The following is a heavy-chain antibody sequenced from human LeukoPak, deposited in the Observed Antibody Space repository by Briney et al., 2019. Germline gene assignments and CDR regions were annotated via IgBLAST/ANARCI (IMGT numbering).Heavy chain of an antibody. CDR1: GGSISSGGYY. D-gene: IGHD3-22*01. CDR2: IYYSGST. Sequence: SQTLSLTCTVSGGSISSGGYYWSWIRQHPGKGLEWIGYIYYSGSTYYNPSLKSRVTISVDTSKNQFSLKLSSVTAADTAVYYCARGPYDSSGYYYYPRGYDAFDIWGQGTIVTVSS. V-gene: IGHV4-31*03. J-gene: IGHJ3*02. CDR3: ARGPYDSSGYYYYPRGYDAFDI.